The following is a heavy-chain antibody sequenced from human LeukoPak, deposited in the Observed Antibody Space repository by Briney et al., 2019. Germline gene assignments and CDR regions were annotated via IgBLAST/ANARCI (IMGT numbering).Heavy chain of an antibody. D-gene: IGHD2-2*01. CDR3: ARDAYYFDY. CDR2: IYYSGST. CDR1: GGSISSSSYY. J-gene: IGHJ4*02. V-gene: IGHV4-39*01. Sequence: SETLSLTCTVSGGSISSSSYYWGWIRQPPGKGLEWIGSIYYSGSTYYNPSLKGRVTISVDTSKNQFSLKLSSVTAADTAVYYCARDAYYFDYWGQGTLVTVSS.